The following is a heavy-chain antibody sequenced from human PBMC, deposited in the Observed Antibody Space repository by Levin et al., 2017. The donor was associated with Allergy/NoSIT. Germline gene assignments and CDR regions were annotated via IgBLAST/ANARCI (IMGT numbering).Heavy chain of an antibody. CDR2: ISSSGSTI. V-gene: IGHV3-11*01. CDR1: GFTFSDYY. Sequence: GESLKISCAASGFTFSDYYMSWIRQAPGKGLEWVSYISSSGSTIYYADSVKGRFTISRDNAKNSLYLQMNSLRAEDTAVYYCARVYSGSYPGYWGQGTLVTVSS. D-gene: IGHD1-26*01. J-gene: IGHJ4*02. CDR3: ARVYSGSYPGY.